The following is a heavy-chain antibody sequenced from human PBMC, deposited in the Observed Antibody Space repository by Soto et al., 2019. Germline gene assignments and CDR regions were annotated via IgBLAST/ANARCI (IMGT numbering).Heavy chain of an antibody. CDR3: ARDTMRWFGASSQYYGLDV. J-gene: IGHJ6*02. D-gene: IGHD3-10*01. CDR2: ISSSSSYI. V-gene: IGHV3-21*01. CDR1: GFTFSSYS. Sequence: EVQLVESGGGLVKPGGSLRLSCAASGFTFSSYSMNWVRQAPGKGLEWVSSISSSSSYIYYADSVKGRFTISRDNAKNPRSLQMNRLRAEDTAVYYCARDTMRWFGASSQYYGLDVWGQGTTVTVSS.